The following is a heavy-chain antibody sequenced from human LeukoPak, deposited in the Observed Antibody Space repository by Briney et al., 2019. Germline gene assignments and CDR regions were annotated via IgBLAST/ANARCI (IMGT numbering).Heavy chain of an antibody. CDR2: IYYSGST. D-gene: IGHD3-10*01. J-gene: IGHJ4*02. Sequence: SETLSLTCTVSGGSLSSPNYYWAWIRQPPGTGLEWIGNIYYSGSTYYNPSLKSRVTISVDTSKNQFSLKLSSVSAADTAVYYCARHSMVRGVPFDYWGQGTLVTVSS. CDR3: ARHSMVRGVPFDY. CDR1: GGSLSSPNYY. V-gene: IGHV4-39*01.